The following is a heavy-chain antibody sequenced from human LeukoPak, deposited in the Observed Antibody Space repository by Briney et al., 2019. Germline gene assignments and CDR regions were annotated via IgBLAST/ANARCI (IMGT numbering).Heavy chain of an antibody. V-gene: IGHV4-34*01. J-gene: IGHJ6*03. CDR1: GASFSGYY. CDR3: ARGSGGSSSWYGGYYYMDV. CDR2: INHSGST. Sequence: SETLSLTCAVYGASFSGYYWSWIRLPPGKGLQWIGEINHSGSTNYSPSLKSRVTISVDTSKNQFSLKLSSVTAADTAVYYCARGSGGSSSWYGGYYYMDVWGKGTTVTVSS. D-gene: IGHD6-13*01.